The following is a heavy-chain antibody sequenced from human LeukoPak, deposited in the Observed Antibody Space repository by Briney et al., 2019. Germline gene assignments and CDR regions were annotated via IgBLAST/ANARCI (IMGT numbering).Heavy chain of an antibody. V-gene: IGHV4-4*07. CDR2: IYTGGST. D-gene: IGHD3-22*01. Sequence: SETLSLTCTVSGSSISYFYWSWIRQPAGKGLEWIGRIYTGGSTNYNPSLKSRVTMSVDTSKNQFSLKLTSVTAADTAVYYCASSYYYDSSQSFDFWGQGTLVTVSS. J-gene: IGHJ4*02. CDR3: ASSYYYDSSQSFDF. CDR1: GSSISYFY.